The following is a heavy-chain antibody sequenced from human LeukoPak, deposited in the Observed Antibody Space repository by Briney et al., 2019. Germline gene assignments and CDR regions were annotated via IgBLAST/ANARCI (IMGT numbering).Heavy chain of an antibody. CDR1: GITVSSDY. CDR2: ISGSGGST. D-gene: IGHD6-13*01. CDR3: AKDPGIAAPDYFDY. Sequence: GGSLRLSCATSGITVSSDYMSWVRQAPGKGLEWVSAISGSGGSTYYADSVKGRFTISRDNSKNTLYLQMNSLRAEDTAVYYCAKDPGIAAPDYFDYWGQGTLVTVSS. V-gene: IGHV3-23*01. J-gene: IGHJ4*02.